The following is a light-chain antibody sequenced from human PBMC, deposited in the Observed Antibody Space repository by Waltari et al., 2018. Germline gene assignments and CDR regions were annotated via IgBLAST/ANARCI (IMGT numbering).Light chain of an antibody. Sequence: SFALTHTPSESVSPGQTASITCSGDQLAGSYGSWYQHNPGQSPVLLIYPDNMRPSGIPERFSGSNSGNTATLTSSGTQAMDEADYYCAAWDNSTFVLFGGGTKVTVL. CDR3: AAWDNSTFVL. CDR2: PDN. CDR1: QLAGSY. J-gene: IGLJ2*01. V-gene: IGLV3-1*01.